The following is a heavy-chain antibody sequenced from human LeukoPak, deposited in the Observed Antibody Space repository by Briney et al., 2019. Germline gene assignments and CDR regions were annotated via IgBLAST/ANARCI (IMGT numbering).Heavy chain of an antibody. V-gene: IGHV3-53*01. Sequence: QPGGSLRLSCAASGFTVSSNYMSWVRQAPGKGLEWVSVIYSGGSTYYADSVKGRFTISRDNSKNTLYLQMNSLRAEDTAVYYCARDRRVWFGNYYYYGMDVWGQGTTVTVSS. J-gene: IGHJ6*02. CDR3: ARDRRVWFGNYYYYGMDV. CDR1: GFTVSSNY. CDR2: IYSGGST. D-gene: IGHD3-10*01.